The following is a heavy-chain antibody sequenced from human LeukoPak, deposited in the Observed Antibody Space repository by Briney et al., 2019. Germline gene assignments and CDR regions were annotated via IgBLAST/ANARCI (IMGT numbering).Heavy chain of an antibody. CDR2: IKQDGSEK. CDR3: AKESKVVVPAAMGTDY. V-gene: IGHV3-7*03. D-gene: IGHD2-2*01. Sequence: GGSLRLSCAASGFTFSSYWMSWVRQAPGKGLEWVANIKQDGSEKYYVDSVKGRFTISRDNAKNSLYLQMNSLRAEDTAVYYCAKESKVVVPAAMGTDYWGQGTLVTVSS. J-gene: IGHJ4*02. CDR1: GFTFSSYW.